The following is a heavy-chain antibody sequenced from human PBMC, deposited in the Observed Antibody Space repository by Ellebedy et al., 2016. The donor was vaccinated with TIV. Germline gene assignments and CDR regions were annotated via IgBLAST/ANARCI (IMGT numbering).Heavy chain of an antibody. CDR2: IWYDGSNK. D-gene: IGHD2-2*02. V-gene: IGHV3-33*08. CDR1: GFTFSSYG. J-gene: IGHJ4*02. Sequence: PGGSLRLSCAASGFTFSSYGMHWVRQAPGKGLEWVAVIWYDGSNKYYADSVKGRFTISRDNSKNTLYLQMNSLRAEDTAVYYCARGGAYTDRWPLDYWGQGTLITVSS. CDR3: ARGGAYTDRWPLDY.